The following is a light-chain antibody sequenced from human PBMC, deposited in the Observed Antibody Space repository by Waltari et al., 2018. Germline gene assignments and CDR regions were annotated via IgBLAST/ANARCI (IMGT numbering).Light chain of an antibody. V-gene: IGKV2-28*01. CDR2: LGS. CDR3: IQALQTPLT. CDR1: QSLLHSNGYNY. Sequence: DIVMTQSPLSLPVTPGEPASISCRSSQSLLHSNGYNYLDWYLQKPGQSPQLLIYLGSNRASGVPDMFSGSGSGTDFTLKISRVEAEDVGVYYCIQALQTPLTFGGGTKVEIK. J-gene: IGKJ4*01.